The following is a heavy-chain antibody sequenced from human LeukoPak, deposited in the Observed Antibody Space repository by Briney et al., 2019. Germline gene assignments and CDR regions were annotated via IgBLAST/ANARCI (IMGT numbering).Heavy chain of an antibody. J-gene: IGHJ4*02. CDR3: AREWELPMLYYFDY. V-gene: IGHV1-69*04. CDR1: GGTFSSYA. Sequence: SVKVSCKASGGTFSSYAISWVRQAPGQGLEWMGRIIPILGIANYAQKSQGRVTITADKSTSTAYMELSSLRSEDTAVYYCAREWELPMLYYFDYWGQGTLVTVSS. CDR2: IIPILGIA. D-gene: IGHD1-26*01.